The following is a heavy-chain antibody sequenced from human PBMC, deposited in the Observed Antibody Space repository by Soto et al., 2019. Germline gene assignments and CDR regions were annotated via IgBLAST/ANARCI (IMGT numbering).Heavy chain of an antibody. CDR3: ARGDDFWSGYTNYGMDV. J-gene: IGHJ6*02. D-gene: IGHD3-3*01. Sequence: SSETLSLTCTVSGGSISSSSYYWGWIRQPPGKGLEWIGSIYYSGSTYYNPSLKSRVTISVDTSKNQFSLKLSSVTAADTAVYYCARGDDFWSGYTNYGMDVWGQGTTVTVS. V-gene: IGHV4-39*01. CDR2: IYYSGST. CDR1: GGSISSSSYY.